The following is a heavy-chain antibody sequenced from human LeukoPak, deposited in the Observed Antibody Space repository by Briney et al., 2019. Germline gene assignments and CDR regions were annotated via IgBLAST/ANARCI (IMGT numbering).Heavy chain of an antibody. CDR3: ARSTVDIVATTN. Sequence: PGGSLRLSCAASGFTFSSYAMHWVRQAPGKGLEWVAVISYDGSNEYYADSVKGRFTISRDNSKNTLYVQMNSLRAEDTAVYYCARSTVDIVATTNWGQGALVTVSS. CDR1: GFTFSSYA. D-gene: IGHD5-12*01. V-gene: IGHV3-30*04. J-gene: IGHJ4*02. CDR2: ISYDGSNE.